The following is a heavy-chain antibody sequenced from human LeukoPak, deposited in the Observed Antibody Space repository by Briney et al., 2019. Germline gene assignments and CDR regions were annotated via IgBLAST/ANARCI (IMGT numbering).Heavy chain of an antibody. CDR3: AGAPNNYYDSSGYLLNAFDI. D-gene: IGHD3-22*01. Sequence: SQTLSLTCTVSGGSVSSGAYYWNWIRQPAGKGLEWIGRMYTSGSSNYNPPLKSRVTISIDTSNDQFSLKLSSVTAADTAVYYCAGAPNNYYDSSGYLLNAFDIWGQGTIVTVSS. CDR1: GGSVSSGAYY. J-gene: IGHJ3*02. V-gene: IGHV4-61*02. CDR2: MYTSGSS.